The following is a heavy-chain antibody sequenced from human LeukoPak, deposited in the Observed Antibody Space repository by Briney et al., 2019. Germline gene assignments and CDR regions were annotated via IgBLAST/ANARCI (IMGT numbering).Heavy chain of an antibody. CDR2: ISGGSA. CDR3: AKDRSSRYDFWSGSFSHYYYYYMDV. V-gene: IGHV3-23*01. Sequence: PGGSLRLSCAASGFTFSSYAMSWVRQAPGKGLEWVSAISGGSADYADSVKGRFSISIDNSKNTLYPQMNSLRAEDTAVYYCAKDRSSRYDFWSGSFSHYYYYYMDVWGKGTTVTVSS. CDR1: GFTFSSYA. J-gene: IGHJ6*03. D-gene: IGHD3/OR15-3a*01.